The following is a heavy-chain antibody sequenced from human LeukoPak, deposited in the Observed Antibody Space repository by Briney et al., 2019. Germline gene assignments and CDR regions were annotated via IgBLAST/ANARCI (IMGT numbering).Heavy chain of an antibody. J-gene: IGHJ4*02. CDR2: ISSSGSTI. CDR3: AKDQFWDCSSASCYFHY. CDR1: GFTFSDYY. V-gene: IGHV3-11*01. Sequence: GGSLRLSCAASGFTFSDYYMSWIRQAPGKGLEWVSYISSSGSTIYYADSVKGRFTISRDSAKNSLYLQMNSLRAEDTAVYYCAKDQFWDCSSASCYFHYWGQGTLVTVSS. D-gene: IGHD2-2*01.